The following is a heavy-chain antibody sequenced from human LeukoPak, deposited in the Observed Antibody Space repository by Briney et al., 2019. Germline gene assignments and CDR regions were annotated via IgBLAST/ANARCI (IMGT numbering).Heavy chain of an antibody. Sequence: GSSVKASCNASEVTFTSCAMQWVRHARRQRGEWRGWVVTGSGNTNYAQKFQSRVTITCDMSTSTAYMELSSLRSEDPTVQYCAAPKRGGYGSGSYYYCGQGTLVTVSS. CDR1: EVTFTSCA. D-gene: IGHD3-10*01. J-gene: IGHJ4*02. V-gene: IGHV1-58*02. CDR3: AAPKRGGYGSGSYYY. CDR2: VVTGSGNT.